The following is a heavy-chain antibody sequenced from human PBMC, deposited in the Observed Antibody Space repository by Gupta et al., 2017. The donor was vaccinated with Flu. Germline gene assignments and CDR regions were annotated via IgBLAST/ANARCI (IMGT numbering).Heavy chain of an antibody. CDR2: SKHI. V-gene: IGHV3-21*04. D-gene: IGHD1-1*01. Sequence: SKHISSAASVKGRFTISSDNAKNSLYLQTNSLRAQHTAVYYCAGPRGGGPGFIDYWGQAVLVTVSS. J-gene: IGHJ4*02. CDR3: AGPRGGGPGFIDY.